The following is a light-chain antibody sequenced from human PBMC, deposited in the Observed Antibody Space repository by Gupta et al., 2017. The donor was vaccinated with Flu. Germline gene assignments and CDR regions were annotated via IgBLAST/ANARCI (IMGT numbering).Light chain of an antibody. Sequence: IMLIQSPSSVSASVGYRVTITCRARQGISSWLAWYPQKPGKATKRMFDAASSLQSVVQSLCGGGGARKVTMTTSRSVQNEVVASYYRQEANWPPPSFGQGTKVEIK. J-gene: IGKJ2*01. CDR3: QEANWPPPS. CDR2: AAS. CDR1: QGISSW. V-gene: IGKV1-12*01.